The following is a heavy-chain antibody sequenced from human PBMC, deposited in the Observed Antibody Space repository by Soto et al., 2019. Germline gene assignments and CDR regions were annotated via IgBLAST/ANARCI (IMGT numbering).Heavy chain of an antibody. Sequence: QVQLQESGPGLVKPSQTLSLTCTVSGGSISSGGYYWSWIRQHPGNGLEWIGYIYYSGSTYYNPSLKSRVTISVDTSKNQFSLKLSSVTASDTAVYYCARWNIRSGSQVTPFDYYYGIDVWGQGTTVTVSS. V-gene: IGHV4-31*03. J-gene: IGHJ6*02. CDR3: ARWNIRSGSQVTPFDYYYGIDV. CDR2: IYYSGST. CDR1: GGSISSGGYY. D-gene: IGHD3-10*01.